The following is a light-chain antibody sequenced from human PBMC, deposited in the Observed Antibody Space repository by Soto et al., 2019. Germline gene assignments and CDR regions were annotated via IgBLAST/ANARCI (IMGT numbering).Light chain of an antibody. V-gene: IGKV3D-20*02. CDR3: QHRINWPLT. CDR2: DAS. CDR1: QSVSSSY. J-gene: IGKJ4*01. Sequence: EIVMTQSPATLSVSPGERATLSCRASQSVSSSYLAWYQQKPGQAPRLLIYDASNRATGIPARFSGSGSGADFSLTISSLEPEDFAVYYCQHRINWPLTFGGGTKVDIK.